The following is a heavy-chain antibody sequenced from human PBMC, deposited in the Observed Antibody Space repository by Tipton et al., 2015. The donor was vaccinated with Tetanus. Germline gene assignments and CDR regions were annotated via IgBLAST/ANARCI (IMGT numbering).Heavy chain of an antibody. CDR2: ISSSGSTM. J-gene: IGHJ4*02. D-gene: IGHD2-21*02. CDR1: GLTFSDYY. CDR3: ARGMAEASNCGGDCYSDY. V-gene: IGHV3-11*01. Sequence: SLRLSCAASGLTFSDYYMSWLRQAPGKGLEWVSYISSSGSTMYYVDSVKGRFTISRDNAKNSLYLQMNSLRAEDTAVYYCARGMAEASNCGGDCYSDYWGQGTLVTVSS.